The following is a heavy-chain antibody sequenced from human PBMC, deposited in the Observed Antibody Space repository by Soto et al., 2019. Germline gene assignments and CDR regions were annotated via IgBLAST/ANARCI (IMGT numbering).Heavy chain of an antibody. CDR2: IYYSGST. D-gene: IGHD4-4*01. J-gene: IGHJ5*02. CDR1: GDSISSDDCF. CDR3: ARDDYSNYAGINWFDP. Sequence: SETLSLTCTVSGDSISSDDCFWSWIRQSPGKGLEWIGYIYYSGSTYYNPSLKSRISISLDTYKNQFSLKLTSVTAADTAVYFCARDDYSNYAGINWFDPWGQGTLVTVSS. V-gene: IGHV4-30-4*01.